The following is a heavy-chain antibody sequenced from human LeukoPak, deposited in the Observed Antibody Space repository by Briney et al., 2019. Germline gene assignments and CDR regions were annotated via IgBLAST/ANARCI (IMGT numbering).Heavy chain of an antibody. J-gene: IGHJ6*04. D-gene: IGHD3-9*01. V-gene: IGHV3-48*03. CDR3: ARDLLRYFDWFPHYYYYGMDV. CDR1: GFTFSSYE. Sequence: GGSLRLSCAASGFTFSSYEMNWVRQAPGKGLEWVSYISSSGSTIYYADSVKGRFTISRDNAKNSLYLQMNSLRAEDTAVYYCARDLLRYFDWFPHYYYYGMDVWGKGTTVTVSS. CDR2: ISSSGSTI.